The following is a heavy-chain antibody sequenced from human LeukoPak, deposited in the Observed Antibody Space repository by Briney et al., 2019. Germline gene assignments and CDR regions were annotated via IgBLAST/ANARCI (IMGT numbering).Heavy chain of an antibody. CDR3: ARLARSHSPIITMVRGVYYFDY. CDR1: GGSISSYY. D-gene: IGHD3-10*01. Sequence: ASETLSLTCTVSGGSISSYYWSWIRQPPGKGLEWIGYIYYSGSTNYNPSLKSRVTISVDTSKNQFSLKLSSVTAADTAVYYCARLARSHSPIITMVRGVYYFDYWGQGTLVTVSS. V-gene: IGHV4-59*01. J-gene: IGHJ4*02. CDR2: IYYSGST.